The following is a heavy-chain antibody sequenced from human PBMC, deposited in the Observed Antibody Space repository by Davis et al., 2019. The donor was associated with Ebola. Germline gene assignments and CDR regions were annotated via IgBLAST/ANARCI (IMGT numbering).Heavy chain of an antibody. V-gene: IGHV4-34*01. Sequence: SETLSLTCAVYGGSFSGYYWSWIRQPPGKGLEWIGEIHESGNTNYNPSLKSRVTISVDTSKNQFSLKLRSVTAADTAIYYCARRQRYCSGGSCNNWFDPWDQGTLVTVSS. D-gene: IGHD2-15*01. CDR3: ARRQRYCSGGSCNNWFDP. J-gene: IGHJ5*02. CDR1: GGSFSGYY. CDR2: IHESGNT.